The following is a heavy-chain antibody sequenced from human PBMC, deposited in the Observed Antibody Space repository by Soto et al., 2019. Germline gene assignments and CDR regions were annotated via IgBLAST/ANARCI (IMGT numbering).Heavy chain of an antibody. Sequence: QVQLVESGGGVVQPGRSLRLSCAASGFTFSSYGMHWVRQAPGKGLEWVAVIWYDGSNKYYVDSVKGRFTISRDNSKNTLYLQMNSLRAEDTAVYYCARDLPSRGIAAAGHLDYWGQGTLVTVSS. J-gene: IGHJ4*02. V-gene: IGHV3-33*01. CDR1: GFTFSSYG. CDR3: ARDLPSRGIAAAGHLDY. CDR2: IWYDGSNK. D-gene: IGHD6-13*01.